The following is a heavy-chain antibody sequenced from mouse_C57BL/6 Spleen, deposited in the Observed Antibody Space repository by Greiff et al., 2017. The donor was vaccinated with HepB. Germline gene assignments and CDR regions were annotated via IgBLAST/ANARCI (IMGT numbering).Heavy chain of an antibody. D-gene: IGHD2-4*01. CDR2: INPNNGGT. V-gene: IGHV1-22*01. Sequence: EVQLQQSGPELVKPGASVKMSCKASGYTFTDYNMHWVKQSHGKSLEWIGYINPNNGGTSYNQKFKGKATLTVNKSSSTAYMELRSLTSEDSAVYYCAKEGYDYDWFAYWGQGTLVTVSA. J-gene: IGHJ3*01. CDR3: AKEGYDYDWFAY. CDR1: GYTFTDYN.